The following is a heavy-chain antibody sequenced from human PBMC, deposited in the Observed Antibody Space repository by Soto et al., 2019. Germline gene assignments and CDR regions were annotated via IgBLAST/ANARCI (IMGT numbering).Heavy chain of an antibody. V-gene: IGHV1-18*01. Sequence: QVQLVQSGGEVKKPGASVKVSCKASGYTFTSYGISWVRQAPGQGLEWMGWINAYNGNTNYAQKVQGRVTMTTDTPTSTAYMELRSLRPDGTAVYYCARDAGYGLIDGWGQGTLVTVSS. CDR3: ARDAGYGLIDG. D-gene: IGHD5-18*01. CDR1: GYTFTSYG. J-gene: IGHJ4*02. CDR2: INAYNGNT.